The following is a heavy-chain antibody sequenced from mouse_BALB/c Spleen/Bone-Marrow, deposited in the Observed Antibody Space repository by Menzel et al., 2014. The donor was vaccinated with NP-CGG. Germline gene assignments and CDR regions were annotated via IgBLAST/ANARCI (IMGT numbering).Heavy chain of an antibody. V-gene: IGHV4-1*02. CDR1: GFDFSRFW. Sequence: EVQLQESGGGLVQPGGSLKLSCAASGFDFSRFWMSWVRQAPGKGLEWIGEINPDSSTTNYTPSLKDKFIISRVNAKNTLYLQKSKVRSEDTALYYCTRLHYYGYSAYWGQGTLVTVST. J-gene: IGHJ3*01. CDR2: INPDSSTT. CDR3: TRLHYYGYSAY. D-gene: IGHD1-2*01.